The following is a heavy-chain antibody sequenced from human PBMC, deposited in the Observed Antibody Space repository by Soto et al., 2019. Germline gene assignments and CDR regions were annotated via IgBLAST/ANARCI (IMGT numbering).Heavy chain of an antibody. Sequence: QVQLVQSGAEVKKPGSSVKVSCKASGGTFSSCAISWVRQAPGQGLEWMGGIIPIFGTANYAQKFQGRVTITADESTSTAYMELSSLRSEDTAVYYCARDKAGSYSGAFDYWGQGTLVTVSS. V-gene: IGHV1-69*12. CDR1: GGTFSSCA. CDR3: ARDKAGSYSGAFDY. CDR2: IIPIFGTA. D-gene: IGHD1-26*01. J-gene: IGHJ4*02.